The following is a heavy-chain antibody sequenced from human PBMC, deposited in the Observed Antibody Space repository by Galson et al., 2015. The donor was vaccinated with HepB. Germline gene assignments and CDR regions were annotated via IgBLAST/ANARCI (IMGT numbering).Heavy chain of an antibody. Sequence: SLRLSCTASGCTFSSYGMHWVRQAPGKGLEWVAGIWSDGSNKYYAYSVKGRFTISRDNSKNTMYLKMNSLRAEDTAVYYCAKGSSSSWYYCYYGMDVWGQGTTVTVSS. J-gene: IGHJ6*02. CDR1: GCTFSSYG. CDR3: AKGSSSSWYYCYYGMDV. D-gene: IGHD6-13*01. V-gene: IGHV3-33*06. CDR2: IWSDGSNK.